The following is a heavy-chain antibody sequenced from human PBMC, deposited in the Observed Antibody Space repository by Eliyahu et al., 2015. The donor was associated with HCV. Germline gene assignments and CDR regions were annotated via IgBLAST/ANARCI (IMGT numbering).Heavy chain of an antibody. D-gene: IGHD2-21*01. CDR3: AREIGGYGVDH. Sequence: QVQLVESGGGXVKPRGSLXLSXTTXGXIFSDYYMGWSRQTPGKGLEWISYISSSGHNTIYYADSVKGRFTISRDNAKNSLYLQMNSLRVEDTAVYYCAREIGGYGVDHWGQGTTVTVSS. CDR1: GXIFSDYY. J-gene: IGHJ6*02. CDR2: ISSSGHNTI. V-gene: IGHV3-11*01.